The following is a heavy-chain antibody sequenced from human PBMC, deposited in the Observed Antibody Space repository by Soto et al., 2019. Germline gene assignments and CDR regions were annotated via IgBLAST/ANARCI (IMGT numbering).Heavy chain of an antibody. CDR1: GYTFTSYY. V-gene: IGHV1-46*01. CDR3: ARDVLGNYGMDV. J-gene: IGHJ6*02. D-gene: IGHD3-10*01. Sequence: QVQLVQSGAEVKKPGASVKVSCKASGYTFTSYYMHWVRQAPGQGLEWMGMINPSGGSTSYAQKFQGRVTMTRDTSTSTVYMELSSLRSEDTAVYYCARDVLGNYGMDVWGQGTTVTVSS. CDR2: INPSGGST.